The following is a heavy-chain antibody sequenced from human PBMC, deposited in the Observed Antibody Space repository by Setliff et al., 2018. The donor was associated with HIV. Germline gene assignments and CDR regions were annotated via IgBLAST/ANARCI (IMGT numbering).Heavy chain of an antibody. CDR3: TRAGYGHGFDI. D-gene: IGHD5-18*01. Sequence: PGGSLRLPCTTSGFTFDDYAMSWVRQAAGKGLEWVGFIRTKTYGATTEYAASVQGRFTISRDDSKNSLYLQMSNLQAEDTALYYCTRAGYGHGFDIWGQGTTVTVSS. CDR1: GFTFDDYA. V-gene: IGHV3-49*04. J-gene: IGHJ6*02. CDR2: IRTKTYGATT.